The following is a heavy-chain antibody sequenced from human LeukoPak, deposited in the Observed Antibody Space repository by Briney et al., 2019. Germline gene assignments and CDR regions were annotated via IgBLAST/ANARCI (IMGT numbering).Heavy chain of an antibody. V-gene: IGHV4-59*01. J-gene: IGHJ4*02. CDR1: GGSISSYY. CDR2: IYYTGST. Sequence: SETLSLTCTVSGGSISSYYWSWIRQPPGKGLEWIGHIYYTGSTNYNPSLKSRVTISIDTSKNQFSLQLSSVTAADTAVYYCARGQLFRFDYWGQGTLVTVSS. CDR3: ARGQLFRFDY. D-gene: IGHD2-2*01.